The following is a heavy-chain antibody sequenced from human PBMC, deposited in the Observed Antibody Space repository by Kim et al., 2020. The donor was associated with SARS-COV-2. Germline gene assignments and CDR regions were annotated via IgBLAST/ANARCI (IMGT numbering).Heavy chain of an antibody. CDR2: ISGSGGST. Sequence: GGSLRLSCAASGFTFSSYAMSWVRQAPGKGLEWVSAISGSGGSTYYADSVKGRFTISRDNSKNTLYLQMNSLRAEDTAVYYCAKTPYCSGGSCAAAFDIWGQGTMVTVSS. CDR1: GFTFSSYA. D-gene: IGHD2-15*01. V-gene: IGHV3-23*01. J-gene: IGHJ3*02. CDR3: AKTPYCSGGSCAAAFDI.